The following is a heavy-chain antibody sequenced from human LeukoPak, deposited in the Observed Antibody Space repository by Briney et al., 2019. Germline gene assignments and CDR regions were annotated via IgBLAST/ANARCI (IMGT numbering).Heavy chain of an antibody. D-gene: IGHD1-26*01. V-gene: IGHV1-2*02. J-gene: IGHJ4*02. CDR3: ARDLIGGSYIGIFDY. Sequence: ASVKVSCKASGYTFTGYYMHWVRQAPGQGLECMGWINPNSGGTNYAQKFQGRVTMTRDTSISTAYMELSRLRSDDTAVYYCARDLIGGSYIGIFDYWGQGTLVTVSS. CDR1: GYTFTGYY. CDR2: INPNSGGT.